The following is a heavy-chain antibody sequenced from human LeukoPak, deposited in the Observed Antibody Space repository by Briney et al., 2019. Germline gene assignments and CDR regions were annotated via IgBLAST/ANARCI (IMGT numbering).Heavy chain of an antibody. J-gene: IGHJ4*02. CDR1: GYTFTSYY. D-gene: IGHD4-17*01. V-gene: IGHV1-46*01. CDR3: ARKISDYGDNAVLGY. Sequence: GASVKVSCKASGYTFTSYYMHWVRQAPGQGLEWMGIINPNGGSTSYAQKFQGRVTMTRGTSTSTVYMELSSLRSEDTAVYYCARKISDYGDNAVLGYWGQGTLVSVSS. CDR2: INPNGGST.